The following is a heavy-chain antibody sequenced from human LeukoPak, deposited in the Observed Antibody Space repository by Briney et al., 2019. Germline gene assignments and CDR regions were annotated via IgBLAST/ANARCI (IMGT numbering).Heavy chain of an antibody. CDR3: ARDGAMVS. CDR2: ISSSSSYI. CDR1: GFTFSSYS. D-gene: IGHD5-18*01. V-gene: IGHV3-21*01. Sequence: GGSLRLSCAASGFTFSSYSMNWVRQAPGKGLEWVSPISSSSSYINYADSVKGRFTISRDNAKNSLYLQMNSLRAEDTAVYYCARDGAMVSWGQGTLVTVSS. J-gene: IGHJ5*02.